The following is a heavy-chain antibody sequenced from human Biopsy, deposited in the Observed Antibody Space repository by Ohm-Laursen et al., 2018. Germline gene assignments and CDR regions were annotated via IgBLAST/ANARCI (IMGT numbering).Heavy chain of an antibody. J-gene: IGHJ1*01. CDR3: ATKLTGYFHH. D-gene: IGHD3-9*01. V-gene: IGHV1-2*02. CDR2: INPNSGDT. Sequence: ASVKVSCKASGYTFTGYYLHWVRQAPGQGLEWMGWINPNSGDTNYAQKFQGRVTVAADTSTSTATMELRSLRSDDTAVYYCATKLTGYFHHWGQGTLVTVSS. CDR1: GYTFTGYY.